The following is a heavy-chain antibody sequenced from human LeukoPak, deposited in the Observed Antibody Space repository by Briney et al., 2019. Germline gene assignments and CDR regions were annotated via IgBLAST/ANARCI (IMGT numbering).Heavy chain of an antibody. D-gene: IGHD3-22*01. CDR3: ARDAGLTYFDY. CDR2: IYTSGST. J-gene: IGHJ4*02. V-gene: IGHV4-4*07. Sequence: SETLSLTCTVSGLSISSYYWTWIRQPAGKGLEWIGHIYTSGSTYYNPSLKSRVTMSVDTSKNQFSLKLSSVTAADTAMYYCARDAGLTYFDYWGQGTLVTVSS. CDR1: GLSISSYY.